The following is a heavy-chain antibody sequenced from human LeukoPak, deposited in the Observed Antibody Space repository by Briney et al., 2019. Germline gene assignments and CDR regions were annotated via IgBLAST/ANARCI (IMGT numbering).Heavy chain of an antibody. V-gene: IGHV1-69*05. D-gene: IGHD2-2*01. J-gene: IGHJ6*03. CDR1: GGTFSSYA. CDR3: ASGYCSSTSCFYYYMDV. CDR2: IIPISGTA. Sequence: SVKVSCKASGGTFSSYAISWVRQAPGQGLEWMGGIIPISGTANYAQKFQGRVTITTDESTSTAYMELSSLRSEDTAVYYCASGYCSSTSCFYYYMDVWGKGTTVTVSS.